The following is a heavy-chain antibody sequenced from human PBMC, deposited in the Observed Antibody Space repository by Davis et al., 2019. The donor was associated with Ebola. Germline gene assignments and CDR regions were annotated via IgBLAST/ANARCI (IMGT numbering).Heavy chain of an antibody. D-gene: IGHD2-21*02. V-gene: IGHV3-48*02. CDR3: ARRGDWFDY. J-gene: IGHJ4*02. CDR1: GFTFSSYS. CDR2: ISSTSSTI. Sequence: GESLKISCVASGFTFSSYSMNWVRQAPGKGLEWVSYISSTSSTIFYADSVKGRFTISRDTAKSSLYLQLNSLRDEDTAVYYCARRGDWFDYWGQGTLVTVSS.